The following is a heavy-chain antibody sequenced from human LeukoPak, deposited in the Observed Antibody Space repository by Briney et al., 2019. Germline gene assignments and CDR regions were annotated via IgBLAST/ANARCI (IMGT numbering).Heavy chain of an antibody. Sequence: GGSLRLSCAASGFTFSSYSMNWVRQAPGKGLEWVSSISSSSSYIYYADSVKGRFTISRDNSKNTLYLQMNSLRAEDTAVYYCAKDSRWSGSYGMDVWGQGTTVTVSS. CDR2: ISSSSSYI. V-gene: IGHV3-21*04. D-gene: IGHD3-3*01. J-gene: IGHJ6*02. CDR3: AKDSRWSGSYGMDV. CDR1: GFTFSSYS.